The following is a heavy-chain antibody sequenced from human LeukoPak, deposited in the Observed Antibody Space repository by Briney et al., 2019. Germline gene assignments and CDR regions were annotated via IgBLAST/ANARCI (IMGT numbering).Heavy chain of an antibody. D-gene: IGHD3-10*01. CDR3: ARLHPYYYGSGSFNTEDY. CDR1: GGSLSSGGFF. CDR2: IYHSGST. Sequence: SQTLSLTCTVSGGSLSSGGFFWSWIRQHPGKGLEWIGYIYHSGSTYYNPSLKSRVTISVDTSKNQFSLKLSSVTAADTAVYYCARLHPYYYGSGSFNTEDYWGQGTLVTVSS. J-gene: IGHJ4*02. V-gene: IGHV4-31*03.